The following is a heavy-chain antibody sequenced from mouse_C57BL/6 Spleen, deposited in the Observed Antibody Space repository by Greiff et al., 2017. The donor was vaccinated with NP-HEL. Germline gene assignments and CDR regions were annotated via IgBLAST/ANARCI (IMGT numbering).Heavy chain of an antibody. J-gene: IGHJ2*01. CDR2: IYPGDGDT. CDR3: ARSGITTDFDY. Sequence: VKLMESGPELVKPGASVKISCKASGYAFSSSWMNWVKQRPGKGLEWIGRIYPGDGDTNYNGKFKGKATLTADKSSSTAYMQLSSLTSEDSAVYFCARSGITTDFDYWGQGTTLTVSS. V-gene: IGHV1-82*01. D-gene: IGHD1-1*01. CDR1: GYAFSSSW.